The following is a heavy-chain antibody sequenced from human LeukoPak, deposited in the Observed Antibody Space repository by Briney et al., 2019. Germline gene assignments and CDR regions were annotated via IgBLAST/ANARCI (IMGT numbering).Heavy chain of an antibody. CDR2: ISSDGRVE. V-gene: IGHV3-48*03. CDR1: GFSFASYE. D-gene: IGHD2-2*01. J-gene: IGHJ6*02. Sequence: QPGGSLRLSCAASGFSFASYEMNWVRQAPGKGLEWVSHISSDGRVETYLDSVRGRSTMSRDNAKDLLFLQMNGLRAEDTAVYYCSTMRYSGMDVWGRGTTVTVSS. CDR3: STMRYSGMDV.